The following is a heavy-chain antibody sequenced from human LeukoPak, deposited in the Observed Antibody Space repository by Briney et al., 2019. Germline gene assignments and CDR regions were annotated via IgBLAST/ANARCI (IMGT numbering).Heavy chain of an antibody. D-gene: IGHD1-26*01. V-gene: IGHV4-30-4*01. Sequence: SETLSLTCTVSGGSVSSGDYYWSWIRQPPGKGLEWIGYMYYIGSTYYNPSLKSRVTISVDTSKNQFSLKLSSVTAADTAVYYCVRRMVGAIRPFDYWGQGTLVTVSS. CDR1: GGSVSSGDYY. CDR2: MYYIGST. J-gene: IGHJ4*02. CDR3: VRRMVGAIRPFDY.